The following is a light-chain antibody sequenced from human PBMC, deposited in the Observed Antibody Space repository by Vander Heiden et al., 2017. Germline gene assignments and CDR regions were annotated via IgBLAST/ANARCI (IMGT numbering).Light chain of an antibody. CDR3: SSYTSSSTLV. Sequence: QSALTQPASVSGSPGQSITISCNRISSDVGCYNHCACYQQHPGNAPKLMVYEVSIRPSGVSNRFSVSNSGNTAALTISGLQAEDEADYYCSSYTSSSTLVFGGGTKLTVL. CDR1: SSDVGCYNH. J-gene: IGLJ2*01. V-gene: IGLV2-14*01. CDR2: EVS.